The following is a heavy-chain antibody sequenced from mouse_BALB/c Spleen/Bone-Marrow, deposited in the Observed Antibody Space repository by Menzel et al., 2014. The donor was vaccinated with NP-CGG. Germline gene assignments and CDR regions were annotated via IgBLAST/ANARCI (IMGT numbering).Heavy chain of an antibody. CDR2: IRLKSDNYAT. CDR3: TGWDQFAY. CDR1: GFTFSSYW. D-gene: IGHD4-1*01. J-gene: IGHJ3*01. Sequence: EVHLVESGGGLVQPGGSMKLSCVASGFTFSSYWMSWVRPSPEKGLEWVAEIRLKSDNYATHYAESVKGKFTISRDDSKSRLYLQMNSLRAEDTGIYYCTGWDQFAYWGQGTLVTVSA. V-gene: IGHV6-6*02.